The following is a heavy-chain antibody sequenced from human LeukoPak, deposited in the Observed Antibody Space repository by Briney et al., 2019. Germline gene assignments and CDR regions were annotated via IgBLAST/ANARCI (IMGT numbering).Heavy chain of an antibody. D-gene: IGHD1-20*01. CDR3: ASLGITGTTDY. CDR1: GGSINSHY. V-gene: IGHV4-59*08. CDR2: IFNSGTT. Sequence: SETLSLTCSVSGGSINSHYWSWIRQPPGKRLEWIGYIFNSGTTNYNPSLRSRVTMSLDTSRDQFSLKLSSVTAADTAVYYCASLGITGTTDYWGQGTLVTVSS. J-gene: IGHJ4*02.